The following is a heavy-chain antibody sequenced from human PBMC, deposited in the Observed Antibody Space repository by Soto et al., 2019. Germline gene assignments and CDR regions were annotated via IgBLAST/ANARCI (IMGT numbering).Heavy chain of an antibody. CDR1: GFSFRTYA. J-gene: IGHJ6*03. CDR3: AKDPNSSAFYFYMAV. D-gene: IGHD3-22*01. V-gene: IGHV3-23*01. Sequence: EQLLESGGDLVQPGGSLRLSCVGSGFSFRTYAMTWVRQAPGRGLEGVAGISRSGDITYYADSVKGRFTISRDNSKNTLYLQMESLRGDDTAVYFCAKDPNSSAFYFYMAVWGKGTTVTVSS. CDR2: ISRSGDIT.